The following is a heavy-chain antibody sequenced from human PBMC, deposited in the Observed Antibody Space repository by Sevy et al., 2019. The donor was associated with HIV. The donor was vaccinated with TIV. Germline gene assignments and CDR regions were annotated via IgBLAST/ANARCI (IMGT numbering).Heavy chain of an antibody. CDR3: ARKYDSNGYFDY. Sequence: GGSRRLSCAASGFTFSNYAMNWVRQAPGKGLEWVSGISGSGGSGDKTNYADSVKGRFTISRDDSKNSLYLQLNSLRAEDTAIYYCARKYDSNGYFDYWGQGTLVTVSS. J-gene: IGHJ4*02. CDR1: GFTFSNYA. V-gene: IGHV3-23*01. D-gene: IGHD3-22*01. CDR2: ISGSGGSGDKT.